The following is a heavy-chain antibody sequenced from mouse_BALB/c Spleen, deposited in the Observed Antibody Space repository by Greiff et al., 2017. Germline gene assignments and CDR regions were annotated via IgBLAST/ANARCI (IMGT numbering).Heavy chain of an antibody. CDR2: ISSGSSTI. J-gene: IGHJ4*01. D-gene: IGHD2-4*01. V-gene: IGHV5-17*02. Sequence: EVHLVESGGGLVQPGGSRKLSCAASGFTFSSFGMHWVRQAPEKGLEWVAYISSGSSTIYYADTVKGRFTISRDNPKNTLFLQMTSLRSEDTAMYYCASRLRRGYYAKDYWGQGTSVTVSS. CDR1: GFTFSSFG. CDR3: ASRLRRGYYAKDY.